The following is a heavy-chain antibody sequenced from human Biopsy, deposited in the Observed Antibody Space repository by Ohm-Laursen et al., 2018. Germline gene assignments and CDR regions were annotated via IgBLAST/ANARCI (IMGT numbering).Heavy chain of an antibody. CDR1: GGSISNNNYY. CDR3: ARELGNGMDV. V-gene: IGHV3-11*01. Sequence: GTLSLTCTVSGGSISNNNYYWGWIRQPPGKGLEWVSFITNTGRTVYADSVKGRFTISRDNADNSLHLQMKSLRAEDTAVYYCARELGNGMDVWGQGTPVTVSS. CDR2: ITNTGRTV. J-gene: IGHJ6*02.